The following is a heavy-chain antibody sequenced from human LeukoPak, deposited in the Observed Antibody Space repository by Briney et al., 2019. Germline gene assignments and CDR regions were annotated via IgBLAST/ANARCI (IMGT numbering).Heavy chain of an antibody. CDR3: ARGNPVFLDTVPTFAMISPTKYYFDY. V-gene: IGHV3-21*01. CDR2: VTSNSSYI. CDR1: GFTFSSYS. Sequence: PGGCLRLSCAASGFTFSSYSMNWVRQAPGKGLEWGSAVTSNSSYIYYADSVKGRVTISRDNAKNSLYLQMNSLRAEDTAVYYCARGNPVFLDTVPTFAMISPTKYYFDYWGQGTLVTVSS. D-gene: IGHD4-11*01. J-gene: IGHJ4*02.